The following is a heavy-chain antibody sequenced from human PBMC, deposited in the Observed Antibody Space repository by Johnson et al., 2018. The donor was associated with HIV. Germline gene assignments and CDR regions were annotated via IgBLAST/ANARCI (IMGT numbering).Heavy chain of an antibody. V-gene: IGHV3-30*04. Sequence: VQVVASGGVVVQPGRSLRLSCAASGFTFSSYAMHWVRQAPGKGLAWVAVLSSDGSNKYYADSVKGRFSISRDNSKNTLYLQTKSLRVEDTAVYYCARDGEYGLAWGWALDIWGQGTMVTMSS. CDR2: LSSDGSNK. J-gene: IGHJ3*02. CDR3: ARDGEYGLAWGWALDI. CDR1: GFTFSSYA. D-gene: IGHD6-19*01.